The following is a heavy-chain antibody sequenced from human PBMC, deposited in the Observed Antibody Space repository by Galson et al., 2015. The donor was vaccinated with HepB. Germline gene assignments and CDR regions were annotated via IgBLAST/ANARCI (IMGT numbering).Heavy chain of an antibody. CDR3: ASGLRLKEDYGDYRYYYYYYGMDV. D-gene: IGHD4-17*01. CDR2: ISAYNGNT. Sequence: QSGAEVKKPGASVKVSCKASGYTFTSYGISWVRQAPGQGLEWMGWISAYNGNTNYAQKLQGRVTMTTDTSTSTAYMELRSLRSDDTAVYYCASGLRLKEDYGDYRYYYYYYGMDVCRQGTTVTVSS. CDR1: GYTFTSYG. J-gene: IGHJ6*02. V-gene: IGHV1-18*01.